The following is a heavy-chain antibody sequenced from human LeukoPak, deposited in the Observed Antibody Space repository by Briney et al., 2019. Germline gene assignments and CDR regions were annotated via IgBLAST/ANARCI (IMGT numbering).Heavy chain of an antibody. J-gene: IGHJ4*02. Sequence: HPGGCLRPSCAAAGFTFSSYDMRWVRQDTGKGLEWVSAIGTAGDIYYPCSVKGRFTISRENDKNSLYLQMNSLRAGDTAVYYCARGRYSGSYPQGAYYFDYWGQGTLVTVSS. D-gene: IGHD1-26*01. CDR3: ARGRYSGSYPQGAYYFDY. CDR1: GFTFSSYD. CDR2: IGTAGDI. V-gene: IGHV3-13*01.